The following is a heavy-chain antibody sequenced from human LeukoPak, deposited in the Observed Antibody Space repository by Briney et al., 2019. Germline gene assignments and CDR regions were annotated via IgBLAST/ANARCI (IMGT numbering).Heavy chain of an antibody. J-gene: IGHJ4*02. Sequence: ASVKVSCKAPGYTFTSYAMNWVRQAPGQGLEWMGWINTNTGNPTYAQGFTGRFVFSLDTSVSTAYLQISSLKAEDSAVYYCAKQGPGYCSSTSCYGVDYWGQGTLVTVSS. CDR2: INTNTGNP. V-gene: IGHV7-4-1*02. CDR3: AKQGPGYCSSTSCYGVDY. CDR1: GYTFTSYA. D-gene: IGHD2-2*01.